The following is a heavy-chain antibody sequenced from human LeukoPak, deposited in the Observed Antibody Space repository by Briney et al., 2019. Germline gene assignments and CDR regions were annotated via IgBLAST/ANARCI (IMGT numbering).Heavy chain of an antibody. CDR3: ARHSCYDS. D-gene: IGHD3-16*01. Sequence: GESLKISCKCSGFTFTTYSFAWVRQMPGKGLEWMGVIYAGDSSTRYSPSFQGQVTISVDKSISTAYLQWSSLKASDSAIYYCARHSCYDSWGQGTLVTVSS. J-gene: IGHJ4*02. CDR1: GFTFTTYS. V-gene: IGHV5-51*01. CDR2: IYAGDSST.